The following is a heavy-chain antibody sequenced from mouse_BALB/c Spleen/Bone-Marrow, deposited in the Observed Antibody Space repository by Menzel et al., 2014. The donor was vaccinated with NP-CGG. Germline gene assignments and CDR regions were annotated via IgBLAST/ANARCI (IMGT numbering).Heavy chain of an antibody. J-gene: IGHJ4*01. CDR2: IYPGDGDT. D-gene: IGHD1-2*01. V-gene: IGHV1-87*01. CDR1: GYTFTSYW. Sequence: QVQLQQSGAELARPGASVKLSCKASGYTFTSYWMQWVKQRPGQGLEWIGAIYPGDGDTRYTQKFKGKATLTADKSSSTAYMQLSSLASEDSAVYYCARRDYGIRENYYAIASRAQATPGPVSS. CDR3: ARRDYGIRENYYAIAS.